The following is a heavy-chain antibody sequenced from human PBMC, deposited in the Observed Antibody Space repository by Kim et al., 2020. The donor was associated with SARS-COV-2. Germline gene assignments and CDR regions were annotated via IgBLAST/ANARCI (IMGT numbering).Heavy chain of an antibody. V-gene: IGHV3-33*01. Sequence: GGSLRLSCAASGFTFSSYGMHWVRQAPGKGLEWVAVIWYDGSNKYYADSVKGRFTISRDNSKNTLYLQMNSLRAEDTAVYYCARDGGYSGYDALHPNWFDPWGQGTLVTVSS. CDR3: ARDGGYSGYDALHPNWFDP. D-gene: IGHD5-12*01. J-gene: IGHJ5*02. CDR2: IWYDGSNK. CDR1: GFTFSSYG.